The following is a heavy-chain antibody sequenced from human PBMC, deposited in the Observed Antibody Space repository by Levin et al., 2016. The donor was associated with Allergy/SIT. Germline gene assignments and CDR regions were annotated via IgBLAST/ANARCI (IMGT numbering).Heavy chain of an antibody. Sequence: SVKVSCKASGGTFSSYAINWVRQAPGQGLEWMGRIVPILGIAKYAQKFQGRVTITADKSTSTASMELSSLRSEDTAVYYCARDKGGILSYYYAMDVWGQGTTVTVSS. D-gene: IGHD2-15*01. CDR3: ARDKGGILSYYYAMDV. CDR2: IVPILGIA. J-gene: IGHJ6*02. V-gene: IGHV1-69*04. CDR1: GGTFSSYA.